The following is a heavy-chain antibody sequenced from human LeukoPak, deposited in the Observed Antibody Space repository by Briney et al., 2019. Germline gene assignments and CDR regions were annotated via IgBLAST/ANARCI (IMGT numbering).Heavy chain of an antibody. Sequence: GGSLRLSCAVSGFIVSRNDMAWVRQAPGKGRQWVSVLYTDGKTFYEDSMKGRFTISRDNSKNTLNLQINNLRDDDTAVYYCARAVAGLYFDYWGQGILVTVSS. CDR2: LYTDGKT. J-gene: IGHJ4*02. D-gene: IGHD6-19*01. CDR1: GFIVSRND. V-gene: IGHV3-53*01. CDR3: ARAVAGLYFDY.